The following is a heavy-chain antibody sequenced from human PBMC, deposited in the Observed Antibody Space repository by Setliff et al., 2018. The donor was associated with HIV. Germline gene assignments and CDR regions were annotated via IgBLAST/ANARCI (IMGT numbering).Heavy chain of an antibody. CDR3: AATYCRGGGRDCPQMYDY. V-gene: IGHV4-34*01. Sequence: NPSETLSLTCALYGGSFSGNYWSWIRQPPGKGLEWIGEINYSGTTNHNPFLKSRVTISVDTSKKQFSLKLNSVTAADSAIYYCAATYCRGGGRDCPQMYDYWGQGSLVTVSS. CDR1: GGSFSGNY. D-gene: IGHD2-21*02. J-gene: IGHJ4*02. CDR2: INYSGTT.